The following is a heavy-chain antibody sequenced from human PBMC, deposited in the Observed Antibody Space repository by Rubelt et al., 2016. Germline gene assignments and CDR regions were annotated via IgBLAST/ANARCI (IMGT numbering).Heavy chain of an antibody. J-gene: IGHJ4*02. CDR1: GFTVSSNY. CDR3: VKGGIRHTLGPADFDY. D-gene: IGHD3-3*02. CDR2: IRYDGSNK. V-gene: IGHV3-30*02. Sequence: VQLVESGGGLIQPGGSLRLSCAASGFTVSSNYMSWVRQAPGKGLEWVAFIRYDGSNKYYADSVKGRFTISRDNSKNTLYLQMNSLRAEDTAVYYCVKGGIRHTLGPADFDYWGQGTLVTVSS.